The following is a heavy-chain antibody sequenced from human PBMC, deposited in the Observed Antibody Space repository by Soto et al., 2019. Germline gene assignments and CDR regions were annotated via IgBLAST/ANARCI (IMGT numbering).Heavy chain of an antibody. D-gene: IGHD2-15*01. CDR1: GGSFSGYY. V-gene: IGHV4-34*01. Sequence: SSETLSLTCAVYGGSFSGYYWSWIRQPPGKGLEWIGEINHTGSTSYNPSLKSRVTISVDSSKNQFSLKLSSVTAADTAVYYCARVLRDGYSKADRWGRGTQVTVSS. CDR3: ARVLRDGYSKADR. J-gene: IGHJ5*02. CDR2: INHTGST.